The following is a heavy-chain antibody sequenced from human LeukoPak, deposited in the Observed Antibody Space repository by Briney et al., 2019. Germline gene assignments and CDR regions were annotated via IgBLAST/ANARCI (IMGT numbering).Heavy chain of an antibody. CDR1: GCTFTGYY. D-gene: IGHD2-2*01. V-gene: IGHV1-2*02. J-gene: IGHJ6*02. Sequence: ASVKVSCKASGCTFTGYYMHWVRQAPGQGLEWMGWINPNSGGTNYAQKFQGRVTMTRDTSISTAYMELSRLRSDDTAVYYCAREGPAAISGGMDVWGQGTTVTVSS. CDR3: AREGPAAISGGMDV. CDR2: INPNSGGT.